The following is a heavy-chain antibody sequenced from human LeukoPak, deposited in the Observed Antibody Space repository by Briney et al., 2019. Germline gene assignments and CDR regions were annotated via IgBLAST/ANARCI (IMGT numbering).Heavy chain of an antibody. CDR3: ARVGHGYGDYPFDY. Sequence: GASVKVSCKASGYTFINYDIRWVRQAPGQGLEWMGWISAYNGNANYAQKFQGRVTMTTDTSTSTAYMELRSLRSDDTAVYYCARVGHGYGDYPFDYWGQGTLVTVSS. D-gene: IGHD4-17*01. CDR1: GYTFINYD. J-gene: IGHJ4*02. V-gene: IGHV1-18*01. CDR2: ISAYNGNA.